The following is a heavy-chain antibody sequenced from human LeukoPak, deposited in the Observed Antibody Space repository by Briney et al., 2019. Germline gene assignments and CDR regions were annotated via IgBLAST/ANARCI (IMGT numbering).Heavy chain of an antibody. Sequence: GGSLRLSCAASGFSFSAYWMTWVRQAPGTGLEWVDNINPAGSETYYVDSVEGRFSISGDNAKHLVYLQMNSLRAEDTAVYHCARFGYVAAVDVWGQGTPVTVSS. V-gene: IGHV3-7*01. J-gene: IGHJ4*02. CDR2: INPAGSET. CDR1: GFSFSAYW. CDR3: ARFGYVAAVDV. D-gene: IGHD2-15*01.